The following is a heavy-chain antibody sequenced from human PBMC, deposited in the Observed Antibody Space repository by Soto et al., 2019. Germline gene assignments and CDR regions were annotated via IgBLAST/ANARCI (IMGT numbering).Heavy chain of an antibody. Sequence: EVQLVESGGGLVQPGGSLRLSCAVSGFTFSDHYMDWVRQVPGKGLEWVGRTKHKAESYTTEYAASVKGRFTISRDDSCSSLYLQMNGLKAEDTAVYYCARSGGPYDPIDWWGQGTLVTVSS. CDR1: GFTFSDHY. CDR3: ARSGGPYDPIDW. CDR2: TKHKAESYTT. J-gene: IGHJ4*02. V-gene: IGHV3-72*01. D-gene: IGHD3-3*01.